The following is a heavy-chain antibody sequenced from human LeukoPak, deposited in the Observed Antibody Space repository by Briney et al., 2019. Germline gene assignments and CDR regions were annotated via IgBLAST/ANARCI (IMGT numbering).Heavy chain of an antibody. CDR2: IYYSGST. CDR3: ARGHIAAAGTFGQHYFDY. CDR1: GGSIRSSSYY. V-gene: IGHV4-39*07. J-gene: IGHJ4*02. Sequence: PSETLSLTCTVSGGSIRSSSYYWGWIRQPPGKGLEWIGSIYYSGSTYYNPSLKSRVTISVDTSKNQFSLKLSSVTAADTAVYYCARGHIAAAGTFGQHYFDYWGQGTLVTVSS. D-gene: IGHD6-13*01.